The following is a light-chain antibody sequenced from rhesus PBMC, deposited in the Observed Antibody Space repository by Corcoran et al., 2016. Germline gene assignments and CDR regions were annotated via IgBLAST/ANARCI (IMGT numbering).Light chain of an antibody. CDR2: GAS. CDR3: QQHNFHPLT. Sequence: DIQMTQSPSSLSASVGDIVTITCRASQTISNYLAWYQKRPGKVPKLLIYGASTFESGVPSRFRGSGSGTEFTLTIRSLQHEDFATYYYQQHNFHPLTFSQGTKVDIK. J-gene: IGKJ1*01. CDR1: QTISNY. V-gene: IGKV1-44*02.